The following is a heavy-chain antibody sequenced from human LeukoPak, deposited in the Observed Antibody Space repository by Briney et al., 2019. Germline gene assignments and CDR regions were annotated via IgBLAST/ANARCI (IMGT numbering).Heavy chain of an antibody. CDR3: ARDRQTSDYYYYYMDV. J-gene: IGHJ6*03. CDR1: GGSISSYY. CDR2: IYYSGST. Sequence: SGTLSLTCTVSGGSISSYYWSWIRQPPGKGLEWIGYIYYSGSTNYNPSLKSRVTISVDTSKNQFSLKLSSVTAADTAVYYCARDRQTSDYYYYYMDVWGKGTTVTVSS. D-gene: IGHD1-1*01. V-gene: IGHV4-59*01.